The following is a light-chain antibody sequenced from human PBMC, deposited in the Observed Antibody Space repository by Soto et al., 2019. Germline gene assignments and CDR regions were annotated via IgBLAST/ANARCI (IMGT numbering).Light chain of an antibody. CDR3: SSYTSSSTPYVV. Sequence: QSVLTQPASVSGSPGQSITISCTGTSSDVGGYNYVSWYQQHPGKAPKLMIYEVSNRPSGVSNRFSGSKSGNTASLTISGLQAEDEADYYCSSYTSSSTPYVVFGGGTKLIVL. CDR1: SSDVGGYNY. CDR2: EVS. V-gene: IGLV2-14*01. J-gene: IGLJ2*01.